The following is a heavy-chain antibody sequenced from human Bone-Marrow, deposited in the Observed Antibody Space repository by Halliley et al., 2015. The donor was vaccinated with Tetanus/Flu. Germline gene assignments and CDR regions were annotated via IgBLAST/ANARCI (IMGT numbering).Heavy chain of an antibody. J-gene: IGHJ6*02. V-gene: IGHV4-30-4*01. CDR3: ARGFGSGSLEYYYYYGLDV. CDR2: SETT. Sequence: SETTYYNPSLKSRLTISIHPSRNQFSLKLGSVTAADTALYYCARGFGSGSLEYYYYYGLDVWGQGTPVTVSS. D-gene: IGHD3-10*01.